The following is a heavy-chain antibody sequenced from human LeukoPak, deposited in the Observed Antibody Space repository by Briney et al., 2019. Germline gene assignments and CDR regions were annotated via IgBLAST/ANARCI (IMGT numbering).Heavy chain of an antibody. CDR1: GYTFTSYY. Sequence: ASVKVSCKASGYTFTSYYMHWVRQAPGQGLEWMGIINPSGGSTSYAQKFQGRVTMTRDTSTSTVYMELSSLRSEDTAVYYCARAAPGGSYRKYYFDYWGQGTLVTVSS. CDR2: INPSGGST. D-gene: IGHD3-10*01. J-gene: IGHJ4*02. V-gene: IGHV1-46*01. CDR3: ARAAPGGSYRKYYFDY.